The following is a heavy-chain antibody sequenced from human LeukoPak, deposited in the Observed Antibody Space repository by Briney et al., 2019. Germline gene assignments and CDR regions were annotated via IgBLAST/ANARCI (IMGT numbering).Heavy chain of an antibody. Sequence: PGGSLRLSCAASGFTVSTKYMTWVRQAPGKGLEVVSLIYSGGSTYYADSVKGRFTISRDNSKNTLYLQMNSLRAEDTAVYYCAKSPAPPPSGSYPYQFDYWGQGTLVTVSS. CDR2: IYSGGST. CDR3: AKSPAPPPSGSYPYQFDY. D-gene: IGHD3-10*01. J-gene: IGHJ4*02. V-gene: IGHV3-66*01. CDR1: GFTVSTKY.